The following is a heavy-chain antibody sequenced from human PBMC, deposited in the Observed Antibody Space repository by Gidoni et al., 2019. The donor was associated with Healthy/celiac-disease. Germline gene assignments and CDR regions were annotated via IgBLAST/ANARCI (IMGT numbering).Heavy chain of an antibody. D-gene: IGHD4-17*01. CDR2: IKSNTDGGTT. Sequence: EVQLVESGGGLVKPGGSLRLSCAASGFTFRNAGLSWVRQAPGKGLEWGGRIKSNTDGGTTDYAAPVKGRFTISRDDSKNTLYLQMNSLKTEDTAVYYCTTMVQGYGDSLLLDYWGQGTLVTVSS. J-gene: IGHJ4*02. CDR1: GFTFRNAG. CDR3: TTMVQGYGDSLLLDY. V-gene: IGHV3-15*01.